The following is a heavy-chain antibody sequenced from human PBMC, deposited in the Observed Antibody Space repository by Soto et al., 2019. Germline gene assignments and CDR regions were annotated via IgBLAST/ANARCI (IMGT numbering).Heavy chain of an antibody. V-gene: IGHV3-74*01. CDR2: IKSDGSGT. J-gene: IGHJ4*02. CDR3: ARGDGDYYDGNGYLGRH. D-gene: IGHD3-22*01. CDR1: GFTFSSYW. Sequence: EVQLVESGGGLVQPGGSLRLSCAASGFTFSSYWMHWVRQAPGKGLVWVSRIKSDGSGTSYADSVKGRLTISRDNVKNTLYLQMNSLRAEDTAVYYCARGDGDYYDGNGYLGRHWGQGTLVTVSS.